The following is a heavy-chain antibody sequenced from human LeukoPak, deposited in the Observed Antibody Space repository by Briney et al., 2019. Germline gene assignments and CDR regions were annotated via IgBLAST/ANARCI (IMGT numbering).Heavy chain of an antibody. D-gene: IGHD6-19*01. CDR2: INPNSGGT. Sequence: GASVKVSCKASGYTFTGYYMHWVRQAPGQGLEWMGWINPNSGGTNYAQKFQGRVTMTRDTSISTAYMELSRLRSDDTAVYYCARAYSSGWYRAGPYQDYWGQGTLVTVSS. J-gene: IGHJ4*02. V-gene: IGHV1-2*02. CDR3: ARAYSSGWYRAGPYQDY. CDR1: GYTFTGYY.